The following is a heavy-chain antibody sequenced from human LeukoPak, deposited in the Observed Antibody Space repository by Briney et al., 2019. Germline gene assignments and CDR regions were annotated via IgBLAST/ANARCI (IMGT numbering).Heavy chain of an antibody. CDR1: GFTFSDYY. V-gene: IGHV3-11*01. D-gene: IGHD1-26*01. Sequence: XGSLRLSCAASGFTFSDYYMSWIRQAPGKGLEWVSYISSSGSTIYYADSVKGRFTISRDNAKNSLYLQMNSLRAEDTAVYYCAGGSIVGATFVWITPFFDYWGQGTLVTVSS. CDR3: AGGSIVGATFVWITPFFDY. CDR2: ISSSGSTI. J-gene: IGHJ4*02.